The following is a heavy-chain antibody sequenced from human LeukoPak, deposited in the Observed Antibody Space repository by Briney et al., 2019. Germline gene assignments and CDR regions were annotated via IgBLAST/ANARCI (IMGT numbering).Heavy chain of an antibody. Sequence: GGSLRLSCAASGFSFSSYGMQWVRQAPGKGLEWVTVISYDGSIKYYADSVKGRFTISRDISKNTLYLQMNSLRAEDTAVYYCARKPDAFDLWGQGTMVTVSS. CDR3: ARKPDAFDL. V-gene: IGHV3-30*03. CDR2: ISYDGSIK. J-gene: IGHJ3*01. CDR1: GFSFSSYG.